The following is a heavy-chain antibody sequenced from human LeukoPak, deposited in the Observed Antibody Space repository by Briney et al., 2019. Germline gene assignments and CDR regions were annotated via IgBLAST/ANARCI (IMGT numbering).Heavy chain of an antibody. J-gene: IGHJ3*02. CDR1: GGSISSYY. CDR2: IYYSGST. D-gene: IGHD3-16*01. CDR3: ARDYVDAFDI. Sequence: SETLSLTCPVSGGSISSYYWSWIRQPPRKGLEWIGYIYYSGSTNYNPSLKSGVTMSVDTSKNQFSLKLSSVTAADTAVYYCARDYVDAFDIWGQGTMVTVSS. V-gene: IGHV4-59*12.